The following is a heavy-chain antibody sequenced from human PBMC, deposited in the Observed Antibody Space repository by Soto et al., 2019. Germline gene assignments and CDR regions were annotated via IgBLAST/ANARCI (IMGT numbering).Heavy chain of an antibody. CDR3: ARVACSGGSCSRNYYYYGMDV. D-gene: IGHD2-15*01. Sequence: GGSLRLSCAASGFTFCSYSMNWVRQAPGKGLEWVSSISSSSSYIYYADSVKGRFTISRDNAKNSLYLQMNSLRAEDTAVYYCARVACSGGSCSRNYYYYGMDVWGQGTTVTVSS. J-gene: IGHJ6*02. CDR2: ISSSSSYI. V-gene: IGHV3-21*01. CDR1: GFTFCSYS.